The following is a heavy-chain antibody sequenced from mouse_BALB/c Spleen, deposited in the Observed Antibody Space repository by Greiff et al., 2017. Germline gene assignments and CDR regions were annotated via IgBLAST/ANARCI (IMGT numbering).Heavy chain of an antibody. D-gene: IGHD1-2*01. J-gene: IGHJ4*01. Sequence: EVHLVESGGGLVQPGGSRKLSCAASGFTFSSFGMHWVRQAPEKGLEWVAYISSGSSTIYYADTVKGRFTISRDNPKNTLFLQMTSLRSEDTAMYYCARIGITTADYAMDYWGQGTSVTVSS. CDR3: ARIGITTADYAMDY. CDR1: GFTFSSFG. V-gene: IGHV5-17*02. CDR2: ISSGSSTI.